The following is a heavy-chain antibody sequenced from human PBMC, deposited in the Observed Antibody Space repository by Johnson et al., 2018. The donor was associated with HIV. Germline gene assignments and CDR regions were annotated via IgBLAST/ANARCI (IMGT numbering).Heavy chain of an antibody. D-gene: IGHD2-15*01. Sequence: VQLVESGGGVVQPGGSLRLSCAASGFTFSSYAMHWVRQAPGKGLEWVAVISYDGSNKYYADSVKGLFTISRDNSKNTLYLQMNSLRAEDTAVYYCARETRGGGGAFDIWGQETMVSVSS. CDR2: ISYDGSNK. CDR3: ARETRGGGGAFDI. J-gene: IGHJ3*02. CDR1: GFTFSSYA. V-gene: IGHV3-30*04.